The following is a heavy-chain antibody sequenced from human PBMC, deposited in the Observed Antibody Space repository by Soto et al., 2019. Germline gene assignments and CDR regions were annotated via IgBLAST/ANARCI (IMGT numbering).Heavy chain of an antibody. CDR1: GYTFTSYG. D-gene: IGHD6-6*01. V-gene: IGHV1-18*04. Sequence: QVQLVQSGAEVKKPGAPVKVSCKASGYTFTSYGISWVRQAPGQGLEWMGWISAYNGNTNYAQKLQGRVTMTTDTSTSTAYMELRSLRSDDTAVYYCARDRARQKDYYYGMDVWGQGTTVTVSS. CDR3: ARDRARQKDYYYGMDV. CDR2: ISAYNGNT. J-gene: IGHJ6*02.